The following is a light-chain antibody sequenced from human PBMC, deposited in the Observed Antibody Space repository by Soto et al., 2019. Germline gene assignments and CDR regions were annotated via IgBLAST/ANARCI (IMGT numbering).Light chain of an antibody. CDR1: SGHSSYI. J-gene: IGLJ3*02. CDR2: LEGSGSY. CDR3: ETWDSNTPWV. Sequence: QLVLTQSSSASASLGSSVKLTCTLSSGHSSYIIAWHLQQPGKAPRYLMKLEGSGSYNKGSGVPDRFSGSSSGADRYLTISNLQFEDEADYYCETWDSNTPWVFGGGTKL. V-gene: IGLV4-60*02.